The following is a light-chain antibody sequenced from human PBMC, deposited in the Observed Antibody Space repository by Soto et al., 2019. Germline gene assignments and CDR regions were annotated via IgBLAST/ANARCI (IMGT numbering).Light chain of an antibody. CDR2: EVS. CDR1: NTDVGAYNY. CDR3: FSYADTNNFV. Sequence: QSALTQPASVSGSPGQSITISCTGTNTDVGAYNYVSWYQSHPGKAPELLIYEVSHRPYGGSSRFSGSKSGNPASLSVSGLQAEDDADYYCFSYADTNNFVYGSGTKLPVL. V-gene: IGLV2-14*01. J-gene: IGLJ1*01.